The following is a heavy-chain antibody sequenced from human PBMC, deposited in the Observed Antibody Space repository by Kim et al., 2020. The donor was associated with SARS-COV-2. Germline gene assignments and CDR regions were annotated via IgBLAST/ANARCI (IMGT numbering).Heavy chain of an antibody. D-gene: IGHD5-12*01. V-gene: IGHV4-34*01. J-gene: IGHJ4*02. CDR1: GGSFSGYY. Sequence: SETLSLTCAVYGGSFSGYYWSWIRQPPGKGLEWIGEIDHRGNTNYNPSLMSRVTMSVDTSKNQFSLKLTSVTAADTAVHYCTRVEYNGYAFYWCRGTLVT. CDR2: IDHRGNT. CDR3: TRVEYNGYAFY.